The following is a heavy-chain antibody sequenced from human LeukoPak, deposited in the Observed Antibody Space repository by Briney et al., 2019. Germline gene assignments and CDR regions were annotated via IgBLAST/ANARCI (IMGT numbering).Heavy chain of an antibody. V-gene: IGHV1-2*06. D-gene: IGHD2-15*01. CDR2: INPNSGGT. Sequence: ASVKVSCKASGYTFTGYYMHWVRQAPGQGLEWMGRINPNSGGTNYAQKFQGRVTMTRDTSISTAYMELSRLRSDDTALYFCAREAGIGTWIGYCSGDNCRTRFDYWGQGTPVTVSS. J-gene: IGHJ4*02. CDR3: AREAGIGTWIGYCSGDNCRTRFDY. CDR1: GYTFTGYY.